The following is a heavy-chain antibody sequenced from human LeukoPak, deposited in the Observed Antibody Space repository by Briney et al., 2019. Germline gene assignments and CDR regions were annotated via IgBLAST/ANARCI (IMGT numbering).Heavy chain of an antibody. Sequence: ASVKVSCKASGYTFTGYYMHWVRQAPGQGLEWMGWINPNSGGTNYAQKFQGRVTMTRDTSISTAYMELSRLRSDDTAVYYCARDQRLYYNGSGIDNDFDYWGQGTLVTVSS. CDR1: GYTFTGYY. CDR3: ARDQRLYYNGSGIDNDFDY. D-gene: IGHD3-10*01. V-gene: IGHV1-2*02. CDR2: INPNSGGT. J-gene: IGHJ4*02.